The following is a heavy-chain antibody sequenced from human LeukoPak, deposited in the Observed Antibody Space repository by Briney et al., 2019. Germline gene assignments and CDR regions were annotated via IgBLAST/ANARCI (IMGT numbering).Heavy chain of an antibody. D-gene: IGHD5-24*01. Sequence: GGSLRLSCAASGFTFSNYAMHWVRQAPGKGPEWVAVISYDGSSKYYADSVKGRFTISRDNSKNTLYLQVNSLRAEDTAIYYCARTDGYNRRNAFDIWGQGTMVTVSS. CDR1: GFTFSNYA. CDR3: ARTDGYNRRNAFDI. CDR2: ISYDGSSK. V-gene: IGHV3-30*01. J-gene: IGHJ3*02.